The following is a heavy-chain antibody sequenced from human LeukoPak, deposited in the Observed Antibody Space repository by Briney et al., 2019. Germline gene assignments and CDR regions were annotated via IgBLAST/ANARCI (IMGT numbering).Heavy chain of an antibody. J-gene: IGHJ3*02. CDR3: ARDPHRGDAFDI. V-gene: IGHV4-4*07. CDR1: GGSISSYY. Sequence: SETLSLTCTVSGGSISSYYWSWIRQPAGKGLEWIGRIYTSGSTNYNPSLKSRVTISVDTSKNQFSLKLSSVTAADTAVYYCARDPHRGDAFDIWGQGTMVTVSS. CDR2: IYTSGST. D-gene: IGHD3-16*01.